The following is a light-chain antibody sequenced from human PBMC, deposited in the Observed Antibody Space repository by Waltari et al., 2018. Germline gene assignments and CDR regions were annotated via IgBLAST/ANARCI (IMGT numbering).Light chain of an antibody. Sequence: QSALTQPRPVSGSPGHSVTISCTGTRSDDVSWYQQHPGKVPKLMIYYVSQRPSGVPDRFSGSKSGNTASLTISGLQVEDEADYYCCSSAGSFTWVFGGGTKLTVL. CDR1: RSDD. J-gene: IGLJ3*02. CDR2: YVS. V-gene: IGLV2-11*01. CDR3: CSSAGSFTWV.